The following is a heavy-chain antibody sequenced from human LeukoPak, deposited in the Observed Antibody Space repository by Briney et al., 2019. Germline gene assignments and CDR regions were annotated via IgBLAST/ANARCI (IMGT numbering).Heavy chain of an antibody. CDR2: IYNGVNT. CDR3: ARSRAFNSGAFDP. J-gene: IGHJ5*02. CDR1: GASVSSASY. V-gene: IGHV4-61*01. D-gene: IGHD1-26*01. Sequence: SETLSLTCTVSGASVSSASYWTWIRQPPGKGVEWIAHIYNGVNTNYNPSLKSRVTISVDTSKNQFSLRLNFVTAADTAVYYCARSRAFNSGAFDPWGQGSLVTVSS.